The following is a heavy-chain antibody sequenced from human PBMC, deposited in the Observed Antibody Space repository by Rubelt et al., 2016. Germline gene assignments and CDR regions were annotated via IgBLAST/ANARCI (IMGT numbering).Heavy chain of an antibody. D-gene: IGHD3-10*01. Sequence: QVQLQQWGAGLLKPSETLSLTCAVYGGSFSGYYWSWIRQPPGKGLEWIGGINHSGSTNYNPSLKSRVSISVYTAKNQFYLKLSSVTAAETAVYYCARGPGRIIMVRGKNWFDAWGQGTLVTVSS. CDR2: INHSGST. V-gene: IGHV4-34*01. J-gene: IGHJ5*02. CDR1: GGSFSGYY. CDR3: ARGPGRIIMVRGKNWFDA.